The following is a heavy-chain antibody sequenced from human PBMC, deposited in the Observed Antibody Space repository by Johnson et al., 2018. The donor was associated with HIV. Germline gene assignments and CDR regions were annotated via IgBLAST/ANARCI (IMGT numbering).Heavy chain of an antibody. J-gene: IGHJ3*02. D-gene: IGHD3-3*01. CDR3: ARVIYNFWSGPHAFDI. CDR1: GFTLSSYD. CDR2: IGTTGDT. Sequence: VQLVESGGGLVQPGGSLRLSCAASGFTLSSYDIHWVRQATGKGLEWVAAIGTTGDTFYPGHVTGGFTISRENAKNTLYLQMNSLRAEDTAVYYCARVIYNFWSGPHAFDIWGQGTMVTVSS. V-gene: IGHV3-13*01.